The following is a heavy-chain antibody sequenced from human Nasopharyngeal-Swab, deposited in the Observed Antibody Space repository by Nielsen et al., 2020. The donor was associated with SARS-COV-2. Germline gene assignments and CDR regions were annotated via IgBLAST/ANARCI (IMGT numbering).Heavy chain of an antibody. CDR2: ISGSGGST. D-gene: IGHD3-16*02. Sequence: GESLKISCAASGFTFSSYAMSWVRQAPGKGLEWVSVISGSGGSTYYADSVKGRFTITRDNSKNTLYPQMNRRGDEDPAIYCCENGVDVWGNHREYYFDYWGQGTLVTVSS. J-gene: IGHJ4*02. V-gene: IGHV3-23*01. CDR3: ENGVDVWGNHREYYFDY. CDR1: GFTFSSYA.